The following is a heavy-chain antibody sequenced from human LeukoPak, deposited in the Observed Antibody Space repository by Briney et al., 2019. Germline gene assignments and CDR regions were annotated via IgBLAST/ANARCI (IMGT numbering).Heavy chain of an antibody. D-gene: IGHD4-23*01. Sequence: GGSLRLSCAASGFTFSSYWMHWVRQAPGKGLVRVSRINSDGSSTSYADSVKGRFTISRDNAKNTLYLQMNSLRAEDTAVYYCASSTYGGNFFDYWGQGTLVTVSS. CDR3: ASSTYGGNFFDY. CDR1: GFTFSSYW. V-gene: IGHV3-74*01. J-gene: IGHJ4*02. CDR2: INSDGSST.